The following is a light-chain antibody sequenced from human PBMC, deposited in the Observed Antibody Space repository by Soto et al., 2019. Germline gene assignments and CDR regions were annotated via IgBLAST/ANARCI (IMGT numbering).Light chain of an antibody. CDR3: QQCFDWPLT. CDR1: QSVSSN. CDR2: GAS. J-gene: IGKJ4*01. V-gene: IGKV3-15*01. Sequence: EIVMTQSPATLSVSPGERATLSCRASQSVSSNLAWYQQKPGQAPRLLIYGASTRATGIPARFSGSGSGTEFTLTISSLQSEDFAVYYCQQCFDWPLTFGGGTKVDIK.